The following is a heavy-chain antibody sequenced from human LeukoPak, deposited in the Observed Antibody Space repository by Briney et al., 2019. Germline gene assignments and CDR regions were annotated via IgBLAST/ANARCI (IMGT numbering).Heavy chain of an antibody. Sequence: GGSLRLSCAASGFTFSSYDMNWVRQAPGKGLEWVSFISSSATTINYADSVKGRFTISRDNTKNSLYLQMNSLRVEDTAIYHCARSFDIWGQGTMVTVSP. CDR2: ISSSATTI. CDR1: GFTFSSYD. V-gene: IGHV3-48*03. CDR3: ARSFDI. J-gene: IGHJ3*02.